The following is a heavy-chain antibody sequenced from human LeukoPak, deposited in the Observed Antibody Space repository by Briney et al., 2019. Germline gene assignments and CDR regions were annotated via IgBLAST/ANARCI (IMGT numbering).Heavy chain of an antibody. Sequence: GGSLRLSCAASGFTFSSYWMHWVRQAPGKGLVWVSRINSDGSSTSYTDSVKGRFTISRDNAKNTLYLQMNSLRAEDTAVYYCARRYYYDSSGYYSLAFDYWGQGTLVTVSS. CDR1: GFTFSSYW. CDR2: INSDGSST. J-gene: IGHJ4*02. V-gene: IGHV3-74*01. D-gene: IGHD3-22*01. CDR3: ARRYYYDSSGYYSLAFDY.